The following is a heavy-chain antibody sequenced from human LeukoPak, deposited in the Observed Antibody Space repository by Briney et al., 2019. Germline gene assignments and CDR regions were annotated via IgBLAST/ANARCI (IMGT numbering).Heavy chain of an antibody. V-gene: IGHV4-39*01. CDR2: IYYSGST. CDR1: GGSISSSSYY. D-gene: IGHD3-16*01. CDR3: GRSYHDDAWAAFDI. J-gene: IGHJ3*02. Sequence: PSETLSLTCTVSGGSISSSSYYWGWIRQPPGKGLEWTGSIYYSGSTYYNPSLKSRVTISVDTSKNQFSLKLSSVTAADTAVYYCGRSYHDDAWAAFDIWGQGTVVTTSS.